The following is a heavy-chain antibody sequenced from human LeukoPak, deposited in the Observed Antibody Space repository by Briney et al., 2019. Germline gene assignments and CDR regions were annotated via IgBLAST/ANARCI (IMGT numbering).Heavy chain of an antibody. D-gene: IGHD2/OR15-2a*01. J-gene: IGHJ4*02. V-gene: IGHV1-24*01. Sequence: ASVKVSCKVSGNTFTDLSMNWVRQAPGKGLEWMGGFDPEDVETIYAQKFQGRVTMTEDTSTETVYMELTSLRPEDTAVYYCATDFYRGRQFDYWGQGTLVTVS. CDR3: ATDFYRGRQFDY. CDR2: FDPEDVET. CDR1: GNTFTDLS.